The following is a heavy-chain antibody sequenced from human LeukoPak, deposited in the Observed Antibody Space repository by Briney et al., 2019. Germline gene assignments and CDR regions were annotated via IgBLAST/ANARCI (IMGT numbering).Heavy chain of an antibody. CDR1: GNTFTAYY. Sequence: ASVKVSCKASGNTFTAYYMYWVRQAPVQGLEWMGWINPNSGGTKSAQKFQGRVTMTRDTSISTAYMELSRLISDDTAVYYCARAGYYATSGPDYWGQGTLVTVSS. CDR3: ARAGYYATSGPDY. D-gene: IGHD3-22*01. J-gene: IGHJ4*02. V-gene: IGHV1-2*02. CDR2: INPNSGGT.